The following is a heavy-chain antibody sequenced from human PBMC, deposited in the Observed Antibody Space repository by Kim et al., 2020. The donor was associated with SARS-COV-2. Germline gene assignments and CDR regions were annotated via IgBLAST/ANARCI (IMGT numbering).Heavy chain of an antibody. J-gene: IGHJ4*02. CDR3: AKEQTSSGWGEFDY. D-gene: IGHD6-19*01. V-gene: IGHV3-43*01. Sequence: ADSVKGRFTISRDNSKNSLYLQMNSLRTEDTALYYCAKEQTSSGWGEFDYWGQGTLVTVSS.